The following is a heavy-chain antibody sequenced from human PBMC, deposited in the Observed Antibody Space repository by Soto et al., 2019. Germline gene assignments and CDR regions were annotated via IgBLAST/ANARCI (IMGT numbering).Heavy chain of an antibody. D-gene: IGHD5-12*01. CDR3: ASSPPGYSGYRNLHGY. CDR1: GFTFSSYS. V-gene: IGHV3-48*02. Sequence: RGSLRLSCAASGFTFSSYSMNWVRQAPGKGLEWVSYISSSSSTIYYADSVKGRFTIARDNAKNSLYLQMNSLRDEDTAVYYCASSPPGYSGYRNLHGYWGQGTLVTVSS. J-gene: IGHJ4*02. CDR2: ISSSSSTI.